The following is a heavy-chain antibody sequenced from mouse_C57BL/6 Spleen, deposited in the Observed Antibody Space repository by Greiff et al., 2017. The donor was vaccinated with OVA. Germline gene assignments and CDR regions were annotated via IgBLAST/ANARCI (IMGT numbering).Heavy chain of an antibody. V-gene: IGHV3-6*01. D-gene: IGHD3-2*02. J-gene: IGHJ3*01. CDR2: ISYDGSN. Sequence: EVKLVESGPGLVKPSQSLSLTCSVTGYSITSGYYWNWIRQFPGNKLEWMGYISYDGSNNYNPSLKNRISITRDTSKNQFFLKLNSVTTEDTATYYCARGGQLRLGAWFAYWGQGTLVTVSA. CDR3: ARGGQLRLGAWFAY. CDR1: GYSITSGYY.